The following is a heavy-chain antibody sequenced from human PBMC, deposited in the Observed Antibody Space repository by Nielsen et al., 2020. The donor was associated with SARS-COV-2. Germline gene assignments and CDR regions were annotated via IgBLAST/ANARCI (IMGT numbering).Heavy chain of an antibody. Sequence: SETLSLTCAVYGGSFSGYYWSWIRQPPGKGLEWIGEINHSGSTNYNPSLKSRVTMSVDTSKNQFSLKLSSVTAADTAVYYCARDDTMIVLGGMDVWGQGTTVTVSS. CDR2: INHSGST. CDR3: ARDDTMIVLGGMDV. J-gene: IGHJ6*02. V-gene: IGHV4-34*01. CDR1: GGSFSGYY. D-gene: IGHD3-22*01.